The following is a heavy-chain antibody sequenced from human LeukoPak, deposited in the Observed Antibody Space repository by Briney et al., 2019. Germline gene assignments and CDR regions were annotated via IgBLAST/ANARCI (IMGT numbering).Heavy chain of an antibody. CDR1: GGSISSYY. CDR3: ACLTTADAFDI. D-gene: IGHD3-22*01. V-gene: IGHV4-59*01. CDR2: IYDSGST. Sequence: PSETLSLTCTVSGGSISSYYWSWIRQPPGKGLEWIGYIYDSGSTNYNPSLKSRVTISVDTSKNQFSLKLSSVTAADTAVYYCACLTTADAFDIWGEGTMVSVSS. J-gene: IGHJ3*02.